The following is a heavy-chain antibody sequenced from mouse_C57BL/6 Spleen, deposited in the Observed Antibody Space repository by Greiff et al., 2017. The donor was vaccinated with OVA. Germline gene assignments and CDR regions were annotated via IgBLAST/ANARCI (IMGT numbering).Heavy chain of an antibody. CDR1: GFSLTSYG. V-gene: IGHV2-2*01. CDR3: ARNGDYDYDWYFDV. J-gene: IGHJ1*03. Sequence: VKLMESGPGLVQPSQSLSITCTVSGFSLTSYGVHWVRQSPGKGLEWLGVIWSGGSTDYNAAFISRLSISKDNSKSQVFFKMNSLQADDTAIYYCARNGDYDYDWYFDVWGTGTTVTVSS. D-gene: IGHD2-4*01. CDR2: IWSGGST.